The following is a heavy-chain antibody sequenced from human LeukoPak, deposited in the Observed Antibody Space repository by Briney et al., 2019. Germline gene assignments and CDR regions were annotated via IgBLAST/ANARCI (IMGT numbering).Heavy chain of an antibody. J-gene: IGHJ4*02. V-gene: IGHV3-23*01. CDR2: ISGSGGST. CDR1: GFTFSSYA. D-gene: IGHD2-2*02. Sequence: GGSLRLSCAASGFTFSSYAMSWVRQAPGKGLEWVSAISGSGGSTYYADSVKGRFTISRDNSKNTLYLQMNSLRAEDTAVYYCAKDLSVVVPAAIGYWGQGTLVTVSP. CDR3: AKDLSVVVPAAIGY.